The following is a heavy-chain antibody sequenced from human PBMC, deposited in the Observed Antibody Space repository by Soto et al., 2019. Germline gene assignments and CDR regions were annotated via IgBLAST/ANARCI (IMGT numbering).Heavy chain of an antibody. J-gene: IGHJ4*02. CDR2: IKSKTDGGKT. V-gene: IGHV3-15*07. CDR3: GSPHSGLSPTPFDY. CDR1: GFTFSHAW. Sequence: EVQLVESGGGLVKPGGSLRLSCAASGFTFSHAWMNWVRQAPGRGLEWVGRIKSKTDGGKTDYATPVKGRFTISRDDSKNTLYLQMNSLKTEDTAVYYCGSPHSGLSPTPFDYSGQGTLVSVSS. D-gene: IGHD1-26*01.